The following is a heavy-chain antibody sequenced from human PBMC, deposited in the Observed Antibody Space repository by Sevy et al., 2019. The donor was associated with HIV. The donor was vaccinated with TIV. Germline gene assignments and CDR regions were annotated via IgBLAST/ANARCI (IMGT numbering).Heavy chain of an antibody. CDR2: ISGSGGST. CDR1: GFTFSSYA. J-gene: IGHJ3*02. D-gene: IGHD3-22*01. V-gene: IGHV3-23*01. CDR3: AKDELYYYDSSGYSRGRDDAFDI. Sequence: GGSLRLSCAASGFTFSSYAMSWVRQAPGKGLEWVSAISGSGGSTYYADSVKGRFTISRDNSKNTLYLQMNSLRAEDKAVYYCAKDELYYYDSSGYSRGRDDAFDIWGQGTMVTVSS.